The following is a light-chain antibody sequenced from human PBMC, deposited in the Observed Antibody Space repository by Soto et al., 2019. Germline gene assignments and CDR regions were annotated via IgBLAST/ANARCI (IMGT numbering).Light chain of an antibody. Sequence: QSALTQPRSVSGSPGQSVTISCTGTSRDVGDYNYVSWYQQQPGKAPKLLIYDVSKRPSGVPDRFSGSKSGNTASLTISGLQAEDEADYYCCSHAGSYTLYVFGSGTKLTVL. CDR1: SRDVGDYNY. CDR3: CSHAGSYTLYV. CDR2: DVS. V-gene: IGLV2-11*01. J-gene: IGLJ1*01.